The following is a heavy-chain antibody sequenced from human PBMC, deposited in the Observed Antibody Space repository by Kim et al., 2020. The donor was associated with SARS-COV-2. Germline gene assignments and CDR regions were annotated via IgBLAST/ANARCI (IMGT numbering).Heavy chain of an antibody. Sequence: GGSLRLSCAASGFTFSSYDMHWVRQAAGKGLECVSVIGSGGDTYYDDNLEGGCIIVSRNATNNTVYQQNSLTTGDTTMSDLSAEVDDGVSPGSYFDLWGR. V-gene: IGHV3-13*01. CDR2: IGSGGDT. CDR3: SAEVDDGVSPGSYFDL. CDR1: GFTFSSYD. J-gene: IGHJ2*01. D-gene: IGHD2-15*01.